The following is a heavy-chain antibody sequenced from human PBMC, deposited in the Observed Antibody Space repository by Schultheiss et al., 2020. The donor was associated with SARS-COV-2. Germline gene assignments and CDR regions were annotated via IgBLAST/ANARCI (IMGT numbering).Heavy chain of an antibody. D-gene: IGHD4-17*01. CDR2: INQDGSGK. J-gene: IGHJ2*01. CDR3: ARGSYGSTVTTTRYYWYFDL. Sequence: GGSLRLSCAASGFTFSSYGMHWVRQAPGKGLEWVANINQDGSGKYYVDSVKGRFTFSRDNSKNTLYVQMNSLRSEDTAVYYCARGSYGSTVTTTRYYWYFDLWGRGTLVTVSS. V-gene: IGHV3-7*01. CDR1: GFTFSSYG.